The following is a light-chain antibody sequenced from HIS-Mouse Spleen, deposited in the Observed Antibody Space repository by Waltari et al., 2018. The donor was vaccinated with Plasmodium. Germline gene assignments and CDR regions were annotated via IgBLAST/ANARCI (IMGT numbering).Light chain of an antibody. V-gene: IGLV4-69*01. Sequence: QLVLTQSPSASASLGASVKLTCTLSSGHSSYAIAWHQQQAEKGPRYLMKLNSDGRHSKGDGIPDRFSGSSSGAELYLTSASLQSEDEADYYCQTWGTGMGVFGGGTKLTVL. CDR3: QTWGTGMGV. CDR1: SGHSSYA. CDR2: LNSDGRH. J-gene: IGLJ2*01.